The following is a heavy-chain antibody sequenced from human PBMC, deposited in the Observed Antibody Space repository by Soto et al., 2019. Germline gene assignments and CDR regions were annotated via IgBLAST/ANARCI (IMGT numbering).Heavy chain of an antibody. Sequence: PGGSLRLSCAASGFTFSSYSMNWVRQAPGKGLEWVSSISSSSSSYIYYADSVKGRFTISRGNAKNSLYLQMNSLRAEDTAVYYCARVEYYDFWSGYYTAQNPTNFDYWGQGTLVTVYS. CDR1: GFTFSSYS. D-gene: IGHD3-3*01. CDR3: ARVEYYDFWSGYYTAQNPTNFDY. J-gene: IGHJ4*02. CDR2: ISSSSSSYI. V-gene: IGHV3-21*01.